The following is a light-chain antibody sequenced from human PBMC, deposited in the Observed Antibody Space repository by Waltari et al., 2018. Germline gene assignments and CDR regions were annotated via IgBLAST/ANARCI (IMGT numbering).Light chain of an antibody. CDR1: HSISSW. CDR3: QQYNSYRA. V-gene: IGKV1-5*03. Sequence: DIQMTQYPSTLSASVGDRVTITRRASHSISSWLAWYQQEPGKAPKLLIYQASSIENGVPSRFSGSGSESEFTLTIRKLQPDDFSSYYCQQYNSYRAFGQGTKVEIK. CDR2: QAS. J-gene: IGKJ1*01.